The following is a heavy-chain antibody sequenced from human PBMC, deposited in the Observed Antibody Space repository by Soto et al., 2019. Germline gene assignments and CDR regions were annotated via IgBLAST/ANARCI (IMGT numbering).Heavy chain of an antibody. CDR2: IRSKANSYAT. CDR3: TRHYIVGTHPPPGVRWLYYGMDV. V-gene: IGHV3-73*01. CDR1: GFTFSGSA. Sequence: GGSLRLSCAASGFTFSGSAMHWVRQASGKGLEWVGRIRSKANSYATAYAASVKGRFTISRDDSKNTAYPQMNSLKTEDTAVYYCTRHYIVGTHPPPGVRWLYYGMDVWRQGTTVPAPS. D-gene: IGHD2-21*01. J-gene: IGHJ6*02.